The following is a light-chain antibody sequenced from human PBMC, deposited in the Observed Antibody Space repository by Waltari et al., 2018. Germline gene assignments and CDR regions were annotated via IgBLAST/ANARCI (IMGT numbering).Light chain of an antibody. J-gene: IGLJ2*01. CDR3: SSYAGSNFVV. CDR1: RSHVGVYNF. Sequence: QPAPSPPPSASGSPGQSVTISRTGTRSHVGVYNFLSCYQQHPGKAPKLMIYEVSKRPAGVPDRFSGSKSGNTASLTVSGLQAEDEAAYYCSSYAGSNFVVFGGGTKVTVL. CDR2: EVS. V-gene: IGLV2-8*01.